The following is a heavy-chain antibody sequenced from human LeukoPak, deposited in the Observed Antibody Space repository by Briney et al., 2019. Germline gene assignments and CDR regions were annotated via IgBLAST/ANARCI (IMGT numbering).Heavy chain of an antibody. Sequence: PGGSLRLSCAASGFTFDDYAMHWVRQAPGKGLEWVSGISWNSGSIGYADSVKGRFTISRDNAKNSLYLQMNSLRAEDTALYYCAKDPTPGDYDILTVYYFDYWGQGTLVTVSS. CDR3: AKDPTPGDYDILTVYYFDY. V-gene: IGHV3-9*01. D-gene: IGHD3-9*01. CDR2: ISWNSGSI. J-gene: IGHJ4*02. CDR1: GFTFDDYA.